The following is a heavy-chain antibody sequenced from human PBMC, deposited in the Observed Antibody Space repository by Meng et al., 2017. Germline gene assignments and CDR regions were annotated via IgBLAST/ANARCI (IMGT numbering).Heavy chain of an antibody. V-gene: IGHV6-1*01. CDR1: GDTVSSDSAA. J-gene: IGHJ4*02. D-gene: IGHD3-10*02. CDR2: TYYRSKWYN. CDR3: ASGWSMFQT. Sequence: QLQQSGPGLMKPSQTISLPCAISGDTVSSDSAAWNWIRQSPSRGLEWLGRTYYRSKWYNDFAVSVKSRIIINPDTSKNHFSLQLNSVTPEDTAVYYCASGWSMFQTWGQGTLVTVSS.